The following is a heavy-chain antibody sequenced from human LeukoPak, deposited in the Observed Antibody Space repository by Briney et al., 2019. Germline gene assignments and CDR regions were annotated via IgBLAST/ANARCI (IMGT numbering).Heavy chain of an antibody. CDR1: GGSISSGSYY. V-gene: IGHV4-61*02. J-gene: IGHJ4*02. CDR3: ARLPSNLYYFDY. CDR2: IYTSGST. Sequence: SETLSLTCTVSGGSISSGSYYWSWIRQPAGKGLEWIGRIYTSGSTNYNPSLKSRVTISVDTSKNQFSLKLSSVTAADTAVYYCARLPSNLYYFDYWGQGTLVTVSS.